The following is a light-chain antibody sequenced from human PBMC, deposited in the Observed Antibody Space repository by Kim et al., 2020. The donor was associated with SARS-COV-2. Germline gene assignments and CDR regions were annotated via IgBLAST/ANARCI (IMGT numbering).Light chain of an antibody. CDR3: QQTYTSLQIT. V-gene: IGKV1-39*01. J-gene: IGKJ5*01. Sequence: DIQMTQSPSSLSASVGDSVTITCRASQSISTHVHWYQQKAGKAPELLIYAASTLQDGVPSRFIGDGSGTYFTLTINGLQPEDFATYYCQQTYTSLQITFGQGTRLEIK. CDR2: AAS. CDR1: QSISTH.